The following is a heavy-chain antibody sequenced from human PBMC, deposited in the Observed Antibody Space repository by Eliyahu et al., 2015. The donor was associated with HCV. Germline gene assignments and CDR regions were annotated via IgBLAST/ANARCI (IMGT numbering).Heavy chain of an antibody. CDR3: ARGPVVFRDSSGYYRPLDY. D-gene: IGHD3-22*01. V-gene: IGHV4-34*01. J-gene: IGHJ4*02. CDR2: INHSGST. CDR1: GGSFSGYY. Sequence: QVQLQQWGAGLLKPSETLSLTCAVYGGSFSGYYWSWIRQPPGKGLEWIGEINHSGSTNYNPSLKSRVTISVDTSKNQFSLKLSSVTAADTAVYYCARGPVVFRDSSGYYRPLDYWGQGTLVTVSS.